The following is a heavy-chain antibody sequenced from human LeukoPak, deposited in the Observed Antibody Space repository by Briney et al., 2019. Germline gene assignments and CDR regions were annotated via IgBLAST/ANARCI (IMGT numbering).Heavy chain of an antibody. J-gene: IGHJ6*03. CDR2: ISFTSSYI. V-gene: IGHV3-21*06. D-gene: IGHD3-3*01. CDR1: GFTFSDYT. CDR3: ARGPAIFGMVIVDSYMDV. Sequence: GGSLRLSCAASGFTFSDYTMNWVRQAPGKGLEWVSSISFTSSYIYYADSVKGRFTVSRDNAKNSLFLQMNSLRAEDTAVYYCARGPAIFGMVIVDSYMDVWGKGTTVTVSS.